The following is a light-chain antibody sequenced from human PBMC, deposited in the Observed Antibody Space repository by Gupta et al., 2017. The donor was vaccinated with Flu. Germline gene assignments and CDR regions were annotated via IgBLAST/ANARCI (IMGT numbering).Light chain of an antibody. V-gene: IGKV3-11*01. CDR3: QQRSNSPPYT. J-gene: IGKJ2*01. CDR2: DAS. Sequence: TPSFAPGGGTTPSCWASQRVIHYLSWYQQKPRQDARLLIYDASTSATNIPARCSGSGSGTDFTLTISSLESEDFAVYYCQQRSNSPPYTFGQGTKLQIK. CDR1: QRVIHY.